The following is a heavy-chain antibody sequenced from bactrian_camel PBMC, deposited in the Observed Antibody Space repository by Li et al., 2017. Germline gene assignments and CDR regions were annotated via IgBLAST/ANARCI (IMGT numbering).Heavy chain of an antibody. CDR3: ATQNHLWVGQTLNY. J-gene: IGHJ4*01. D-gene: IGHD5*01. CDR2: ITASGTT. V-gene: IGHV3S40*01. Sequence: DVQLVESGGGLVQPGGSLRLSCVASGFPFSANHMSWVRQPPGKKLEWVSSITASGTTSYSNSVRGRFTISRDNAKNALYLQMNSLKTEDTGVYHCATQNHLWVGQTLNYWGQGTQVTVS. CDR1: GFPFSANH.